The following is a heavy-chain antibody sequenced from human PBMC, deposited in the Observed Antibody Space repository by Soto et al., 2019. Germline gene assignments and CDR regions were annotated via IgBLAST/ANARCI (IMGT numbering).Heavy chain of an antibody. V-gene: IGHV1-8*01. D-gene: IGHD1-26*01. J-gene: IGHJ4*02. CDR2: MNPNSGNT. CDR1: GYTLTELS. CDR3: ARVPWARWDY. Sequence: GASVKVSCKVSGYTLTELSMHWVRQAPGQGLEWMGWMNPNSGNTGYAQEFQGRVTMTRDTSISTAYMELSGLRSEDTAVYYCARVPWARWDYWGQGTLVTVSS.